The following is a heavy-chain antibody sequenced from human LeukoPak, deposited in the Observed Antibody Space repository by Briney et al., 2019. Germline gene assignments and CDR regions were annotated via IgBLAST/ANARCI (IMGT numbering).Heavy chain of an antibody. Sequence: ASVKVSCKASGHTFTGYYMRWVRQAPGQGLEWMGWINPNSGGTNYAQKFQGRVTMTRDTSISTAYMELSRLRSDDTAVYYCAKGYSYDLGHNVGDYYYYMDVWGKGTTVTVSS. CDR3: AKGYSYDLGHNVGDYYYYMDV. D-gene: IGHD5-18*01. V-gene: IGHV1-2*02. CDR1: GHTFTGYY. J-gene: IGHJ6*03. CDR2: INPNSGGT.